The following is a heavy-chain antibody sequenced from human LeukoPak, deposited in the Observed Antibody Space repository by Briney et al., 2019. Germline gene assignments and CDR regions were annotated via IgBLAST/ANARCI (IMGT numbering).Heavy chain of an antibody. Sequence: EASVKVSCKASGYTFTGYYMHWVRQAPGQGLEWMGWINPNSGGTNYAQKFQGRVTMTRDTSISTAYMELSRLRSDDTAVYYCARAPYCSGGSCYDYWGQGTLVTVSS. J-gene: IGHJ4*02. D-gene: IGHD2-15*01. CDR1: GYTFTGYY. CDR2: INPNSGGT. V-gene: IGHV1-2*02. CDR3: ARAPYCSGGSCYDY.